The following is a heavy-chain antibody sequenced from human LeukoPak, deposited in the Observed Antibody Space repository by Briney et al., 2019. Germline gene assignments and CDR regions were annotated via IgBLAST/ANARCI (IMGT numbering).Heavy chain of an antibody. D-gene: IGHD1-26*01. J-gene: IGHJ6*02. V-gene: IGHV3-11*01. CDR3: ARDHEWELPGTSYYYYGMDV. CDR2: ISSSGCNI. Sequence: GGSLSLSCAASGFTLSVYYMSWIRHSTGKGREWVSYISSSGCNIYYADSVKGRFTISRDNAKNSLYLQMNSLRAEDTAVYYCARDHEWELPGTSYYYYGMDVWGQGTTVTVSS. CDR1: GFTLSVYY.